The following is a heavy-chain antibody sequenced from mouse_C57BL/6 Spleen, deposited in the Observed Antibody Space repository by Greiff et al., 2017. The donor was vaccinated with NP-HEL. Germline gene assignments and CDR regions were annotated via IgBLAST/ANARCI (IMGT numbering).Heavy chain of an antibody. Sequence: EVQVVESGGGLVQPKGSLKLSCAASGFSFNTYAMNWVRQAPGKGLEWVARIRSKSNNYATYYADSVKDRFTISRADSESMLYLQMNNLKTEDTAMYYCVRHVGSSYWYFDVWGTGTTVTVSS. CDR1: GFSFNTYA. CDR3: VRHVGSSYWYFDV. V-gene: IGHV10-1*01. CDR2: IRSKSNNYAT. D-gene: IGHD1-1*01. J-gene: IGHJ1*03.